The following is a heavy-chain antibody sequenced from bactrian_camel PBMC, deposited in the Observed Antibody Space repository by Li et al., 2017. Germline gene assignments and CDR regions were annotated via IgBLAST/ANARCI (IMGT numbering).Heavy chain of an antibody. D-gene: IGHD1*01. CDR3: AIGWGGNWFAA. CDR1: GFTFSAYW. CDR2: FATDGMRT. V-gene: IGHV3S6*01. Sequence: HVQLVESGGGLVQPGGSLRLSCKASGFTFSAYWMYWARQPPGKGLEWVSTFATDGMRTYYGDSAKGRFTISRASAQSTIDLEMNSLKNEDTALYYCAIGWGGNWFAAWGQGTQVTVS. J-gene: IGHJ6*01.